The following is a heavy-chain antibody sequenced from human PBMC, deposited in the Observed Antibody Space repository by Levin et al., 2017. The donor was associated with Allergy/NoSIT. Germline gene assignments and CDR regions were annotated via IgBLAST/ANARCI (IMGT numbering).Heavy chain of an antibody. CDR1: GFTFSSYS. CDR2: ISSRSNYI. V-gene: IGHV3-21*01. D-gene: IGHD6-6*01. Sequence: GGSLRLSCAASGFTFSSYSMNWVRQAPGKGLEWVSYISSRSNYIYYADSVKGRFTISRDNAKNSLFLQMNSLRAEDTAVYYCARSIALPGQYYFDYWGQGTLATVSS. CDR3: ARSIALPGQYYFDY. J-gene: IGHJ4*02.